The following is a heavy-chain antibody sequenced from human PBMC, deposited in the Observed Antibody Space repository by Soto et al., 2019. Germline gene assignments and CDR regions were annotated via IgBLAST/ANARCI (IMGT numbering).Heavy chain of an antibody. D-gene: IGHD2-15*01. CDR2: IYYSGST. Sequence: PSETLSLTCTVSGGSISSGDYYWSWIRQPPGKGLEWIGYIYYSGSTYYSPSLKSRVTISVDTSKNQFSLKLSSVTAADTAVYYCARGVVVVGGFDPWGQGTLVTVSS. V-gene: IGHV4-30-4*01. J-gene: IGHJ5*02. CDR3: ARGVVVVGGFDP. CDR1: GGSISSGDYY.